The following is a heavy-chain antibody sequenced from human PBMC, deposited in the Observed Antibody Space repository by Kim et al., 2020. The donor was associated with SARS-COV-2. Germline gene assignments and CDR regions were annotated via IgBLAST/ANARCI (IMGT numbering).Heavy chain of an antibody. V-gene: IGHV3-30*18. CDR2: ISYDGSNK. CDR3: AKELGRFGELASYY. CDR1: GFTFSSYG. J-gene: IGHJ4*02. Sequence: LSLTCAASGFTFSSYGMHWVRQAPGKGLEWVAVISYDGSNKYYADSVEGRFTISRDNSKNTLYLQMNSLRAEDTAVYYCAKELGRFGELASYYWGQG. D-gene: IGHD3-10*01.